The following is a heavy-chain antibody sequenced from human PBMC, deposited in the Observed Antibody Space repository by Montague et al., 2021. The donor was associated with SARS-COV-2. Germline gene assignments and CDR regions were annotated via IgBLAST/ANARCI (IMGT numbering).Heavy chain of an antibody. J-gene: IGHJ4*02. CDR1: GGSFSGYY. CDR2: INHSGST. V-gene: IGHV4-34*01. Sequence: SETLSLTCAVYGGSFSGYYWSWIRKPPGKGLEWIGEINHSGSTKYNPSLKSRVTISVDTSKNQFSLKLSSVTVADTAVYYCARGTESVFTYDYDSSGYARGYWGQGTLVTVSS. D-gene: IGHD3-22*01. CDR3: ARGTESVFTYDYDSSGYARGY.